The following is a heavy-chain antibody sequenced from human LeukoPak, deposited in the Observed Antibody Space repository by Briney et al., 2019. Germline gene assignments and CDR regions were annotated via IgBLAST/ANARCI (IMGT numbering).Heavy chain of an antibody. Sequence: SETLSLTCAVSGYSISSGYYWGWIRQPPGKGLEWIGSIYHSGSTYYNPSLKSRVTISVDTSKNQFSLKLSSVTAADTAVYYCARRRLGYYFDYWGQGTLVTVSS. J-gene: IGHJ4*02. CDR3: ARRRLGYYFDY. V-gene: IGHV4-38-2*01. D-gene: IGHD5-24*01. CDR1: GYSISSGYY. CDR2: IYHSGST.